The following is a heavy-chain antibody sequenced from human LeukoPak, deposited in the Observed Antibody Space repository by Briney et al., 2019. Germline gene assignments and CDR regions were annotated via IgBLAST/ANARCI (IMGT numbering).Heavy chain of an antibody. CDR2: VSTNDGNT. CDR1: GYTFTSYG. Sequence: ASVKVSCKASGYTFTSYGISWVRQAPGQGLEWMGWVSTNDGNTVYAQRLQGRVTMTTDTSTSVAYMELRSLTSDDTAVYYCTRAPPGMTMMTDYWGQGTLVTVSS. D-gene: IGHD3-22*01. J-gene: IGHJ4*02. V-gene: IGHV1-18*01. CDR3: TRAPPGMTMMTDY.